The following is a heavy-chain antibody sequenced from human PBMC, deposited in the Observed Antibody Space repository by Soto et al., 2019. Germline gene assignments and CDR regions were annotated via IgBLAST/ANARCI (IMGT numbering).Heavy chain of an antibody. CDR1: GFTFSSYA. J-gene: IGHJ4*02. Sequence: PGGSLRLSCAASGFTFSSYAMSWFRQAPGKGLEWVSAISGSGGSTYYADSVKGRFTISRDNSKNTLYLQVNSLRAEDTAVYYCARHRSGSYWHYWGQGTLVTVSS. CDR3: ARHRSGSYWHY. D-gene: IGHD1-26*01. V-gene: IGHV3-23*01. CDR2: ISGSGGST.